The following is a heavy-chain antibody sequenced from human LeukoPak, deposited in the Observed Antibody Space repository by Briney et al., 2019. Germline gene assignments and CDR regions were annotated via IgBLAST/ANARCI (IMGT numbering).Heavy chain of an antibody. Sequence: GGSLRLSCAASGFTFSTFEMNWVRQAPGKGLEWVSYIGPSGKSTYYADSVKGRFAISRDNAKNSLYLQMSSLRAEDTALYYCAREEGGYFDYWGQGTLVTVSS. V-gene: IGHV3-48*03. CDR3: AREEGGYFDY. D-gene: IGHD3-16*01. CDR1: GFTFSTFE. J-gene: IGHJ4*02. CDR2: IGPSGKST.